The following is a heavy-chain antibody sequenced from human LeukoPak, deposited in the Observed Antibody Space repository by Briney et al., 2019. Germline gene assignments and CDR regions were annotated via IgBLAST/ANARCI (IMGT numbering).Heavy chain of an antibody. CDR1: GYTFTGYY. CDR3: ARVASGYSHDY. D-gene: IGHD3-22*01. Sequence: GASVKVSCKASGYTFTGYYMHWVRQAPGQGLEWMGWINPTSGGTNYAQKFQDRVTMTRDTSISTAYMELSRLRSDDTAVYYCARVASGYSHDYWGQGTLVTVSS. V-gene: IGHV1-2*02. CDR2: INPTSGGT. J-gene: IGHJ4*02.